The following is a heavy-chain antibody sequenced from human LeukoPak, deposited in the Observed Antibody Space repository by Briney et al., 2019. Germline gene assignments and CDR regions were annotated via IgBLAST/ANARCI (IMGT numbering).Heavy chain of an antibody. J-gene: IGHJ4*02. Sequence: SETLSLTCTVSGGSISSSDYYWGWIRQPTGKALVWIGSIYYSGRTYYNPSLKSRVTISVDTSKSQFSLNLNSVTAADTAVYYCARHRASSRGGSGYSQGRFDYWGQGTLVTVSS. CDR3: ARHRASSRGGSGYSQGRFDY. V-gene: IGHV4-39*01. D-gene: IGHD3-22*01. CDR2: IYYSGRT. CDR1: GGSISSSDYY.